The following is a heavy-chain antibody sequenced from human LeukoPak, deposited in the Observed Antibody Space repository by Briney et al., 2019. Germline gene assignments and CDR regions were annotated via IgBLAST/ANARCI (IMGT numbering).Heavy chain of an antibody. CDR3: ARDVRRGRRQHFDY. J-gene: IGHJ4*02. D-gene: IGHD3-10*01. CDR1: GFTFSSYS. CDR2: ISSSSSTI. Sequence: RSGGSLRLSCAASGFTFSSYSMNWVRQAPGEGLEWVSYISSSSSTIYYADSVKGRFTISRDNAKNSLYLQMNSLRDEDTAVYYCARDVRRGRRQHFDYWGQGTLVTVSS. V-gene: IGHV3-48*02.